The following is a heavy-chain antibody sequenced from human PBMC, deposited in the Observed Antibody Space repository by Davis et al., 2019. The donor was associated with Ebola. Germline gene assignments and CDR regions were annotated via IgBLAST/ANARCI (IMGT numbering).Heavy chain of an antibody. V-gene: IGHV5-10-1*01. D-gene: IGHD2-2*01. CDR1: GYSFTSYW. Sequence: PGGSLRLSCKGSGYSFTSYWISWVRQMPGKGLEWMGRIEPSDSYTNYSPSFQGHVTISADKSISTAYLQWSSLKASDTAMYYCARWPKEDKQLLPDHNWFDPWGQGTLVTVSS. CDR3: ARWPKEDKQLLPDHNWFDP. J-gene: IGHJ5*02. CDR2: IEPSDSYT.